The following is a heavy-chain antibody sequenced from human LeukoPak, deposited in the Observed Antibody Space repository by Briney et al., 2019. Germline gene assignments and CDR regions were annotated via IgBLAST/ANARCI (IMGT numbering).Heavy chain of an antibody. CDR2: ISYDGSNK. CDR3: ARARADAFDI. Sequence: PGGSLRLSCAASGFTFSSYAMRWVRQAPGKGLEWVAVISYDGSNKYYADSVKGRFTISRDNAKKSLYLQMNSLRAEDTAVYYCARARADAFDIWGQGTMVTVSS. CDR1: GFTFSSYA. V-gene: IGHV3-30-3*01. J-gene: IGHJ3*02.